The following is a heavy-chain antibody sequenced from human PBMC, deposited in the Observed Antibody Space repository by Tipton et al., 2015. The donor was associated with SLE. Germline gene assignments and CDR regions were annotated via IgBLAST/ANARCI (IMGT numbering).Heavy chain of an antibody. J-gene: IGHJ4*02. CDR3: ARRAKDIDY. CDR2: ISSSGSTI. V-gene: IGHV3-48*03. Sequence: SLRLSCAASGFTFSSYEMNWVRQAPGKGLEWVSYISSSGSTIYYADTVKGRFTISRDNAKNSLYLQMNSLRAEDTAVYYCARRAKDIDYWGQGTLVTVSS. D-gene: IGHD2-15*01. CDR1: GFTFSSYE.